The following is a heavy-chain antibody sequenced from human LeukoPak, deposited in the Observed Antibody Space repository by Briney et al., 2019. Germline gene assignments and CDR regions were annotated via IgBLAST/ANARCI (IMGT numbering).Heavy chain of an antibody. CDR3: ARDPTTVTKGLDI. J-gene: IGHJ3*02. Sequence: SETLSPTCTVSGGSFSSHYWSWIRQRPGKGLEWIGYISDIVGTNYNPSLKSRVSISVDTSKNQFSLKLRSVTAADTAVYYCARDPTTVTKGLDIWGQGTMVTVSS. CDR1: GGSFSSHY. CDR2: ISDIVGT. D-gene: IGHD4-17*01. V-gene: IGHV4-59*11.